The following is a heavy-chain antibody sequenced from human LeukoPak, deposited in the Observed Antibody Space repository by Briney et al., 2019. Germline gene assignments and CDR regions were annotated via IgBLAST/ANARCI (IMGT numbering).Heavy chain of an antibody. J-gene: IGHJ4*02. CDR2: ISYDGSNK. D-gene: IGHD6-25*01. CDR3: ARDRTIAAGPWDY. V-gene: IGHV3-30-3*01. Sequence: PGRSLRLSCAASGFTFSSYAMHWVRQAPGKGLEWVAVISYDGSNKYYADSVKGRFTISRDNSKNTLYLQMNSLRAEDTAVYYCARDRTIAAGPWDYWGQGTLVTVSS. CDR1: GFTFSSYA.